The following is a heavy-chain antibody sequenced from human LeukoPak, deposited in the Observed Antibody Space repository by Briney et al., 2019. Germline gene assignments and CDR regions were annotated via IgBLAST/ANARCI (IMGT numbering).Heavy chain of an antibody. V-gene: IGHV3-30*18. J-gene: IGHJ4*02. D-gene: IGHD3-10*01. Sequence: GRSLRLSCAASGFTFSSYGMHWVRQAPGKGLEWVAVISYDGSNKYYADSVKGRFTISRDNSKNTLYLQMNSLRAEDTAAYYCAKGMVRGVIIPYDYWGQGTLVTVSS. CDR2: ISYDGSNK. CDR3: AKGMVRGVIIPYDY. CDR1: GFTFSSYG.